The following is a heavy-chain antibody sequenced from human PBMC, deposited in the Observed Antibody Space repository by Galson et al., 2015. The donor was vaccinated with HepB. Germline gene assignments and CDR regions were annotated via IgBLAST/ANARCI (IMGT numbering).Heavy chain of an antibody. Sequence: SLRLSCAASGFTFSSYSMNWVRQAPGKGLEWVSSISSSSSYIYYADSVKGRFTISRDNAKNSLYLQMSSLRAEDTAVYYCAREGSNYYAGILWGQGTLVTVSS. V-gene: IGHV3-21*01. D-gene: IGHD5-24*01. CDR2: ISSSSSYI. CDR3: AREGSNYYAGIL. CDR1: GFTFSSYS. J-gene: IGHJ4*02.